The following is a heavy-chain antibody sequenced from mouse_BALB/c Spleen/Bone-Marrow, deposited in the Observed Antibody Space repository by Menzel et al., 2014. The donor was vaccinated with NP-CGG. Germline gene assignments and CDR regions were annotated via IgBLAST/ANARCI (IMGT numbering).Heavy chain of an antibody. CDR2: INPSTDYT. CDR1: GYTFTSYW. CDR3: ARRAYGGSYGFAY. V-gene: IGHV1-7*01. J-gene: IGHJ3*01. Sequence: QLQQSGAELAKPGASLKMSCKASGYTFTSYWMHWVKQRPGQGLEWIGYINPSTDYTEYNQKFKDKATLTADKSSSTAFMQLSGLTSEDSAVYYCARRAYGGSYGFAYWGQGTLVTVSA. D-gene: IGHD1-1*01.